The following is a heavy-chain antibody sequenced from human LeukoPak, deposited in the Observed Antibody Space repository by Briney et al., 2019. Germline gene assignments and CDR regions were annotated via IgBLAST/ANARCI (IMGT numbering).Heavy chain of an antibody. D-gene: IGHD3-22*01. V-gene: IGHV1-2*02. Sequence: ASVKVSCKASGYTFTGYYMHWVRQAPGQGLGWMGWINPNSGGTNYAQKFQGRVTMTRDTSISTAYMELSRLRSDDTAVYYCARDESYYYDSSGYYRTDAFDIWGQGTMVTVSS. CDR3: ARDESYYYDSSGYYRTDAFDI. J-gene: IGHJ3*02. CDR2: INPNSGGT. CDR1: GYTFTGYY.